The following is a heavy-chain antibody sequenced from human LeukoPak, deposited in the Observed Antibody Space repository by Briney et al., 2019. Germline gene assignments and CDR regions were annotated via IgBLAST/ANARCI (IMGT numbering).Heavy chain of an antibody. CDR3: AREGHSSGWFYTDY. J-gene: IGHJ4*02. CDR1: GYTFTSYG. V-gene: IGHV1-18*01. CDR2: ISAYNGNT. D-gene: IGHD6-19*01. Sequence: ASVKVSCKASGYTFTSYGISWVRQAPGQGLEWMGWISAYNGNTSYAQKLQGRVTMTTDTSTSTAYMELRSLRSDDTAVYYCAREGHSSGWFYTDYWGQGTLVTVSS.